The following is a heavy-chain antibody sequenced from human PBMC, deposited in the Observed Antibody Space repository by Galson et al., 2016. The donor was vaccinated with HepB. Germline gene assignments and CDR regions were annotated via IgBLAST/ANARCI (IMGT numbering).Heavy chain of an antibody. D-gene: IGHD6-13*01. CDR1: GYNFANTW. V-gene: IGHV5-51*01. CDR3: ARPVAAAGNGWFGP. Sequence: QSGAEVKKPGESLKISCKGSGYNFANTWIGWVRQMPGKGLEYMGIMYPGDSDTRYSPSSQGQVTISADKSISTAYLQWSSLKASDTAMYYCARPVAAAGNGWFGPWGQGTLVTVSS. J-gene: IGHJ5*02. CDR2: MYPGDSDT.